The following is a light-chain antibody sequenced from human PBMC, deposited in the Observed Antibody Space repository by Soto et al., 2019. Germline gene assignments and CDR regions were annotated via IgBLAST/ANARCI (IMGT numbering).Light chain of an antibody. J-gene: IGKJ4*01. CDR1: QGISSW. Sequence: DIQMTQSPSSVSASVGDRVTITCRTSQGISSWLAWDQQKPGKAPRLLIYAVSSLQSGVPSRFSGGGSRSVFTLTISGLEPEDFATYYFQRANMFTLTFREGTKVEIK. CDR2: AVS. CDR3: QRANMFTLT. V-gene: IGKV1-12*01.